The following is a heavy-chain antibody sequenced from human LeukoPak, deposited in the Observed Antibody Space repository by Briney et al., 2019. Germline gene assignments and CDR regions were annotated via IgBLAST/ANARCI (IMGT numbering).Heavy chain of an antibody. CDR1: GFTFSSHS. CDR2: ISSSSSYI. V-gene: IGHV3-21*01. J-gene: IGHJ4*02. CDR3: ARNCGGDCYIDSDY. D-gene: IGHD2-21*02. Sequence: GGSLRLSCAASGFTFSSHSMNWVRQAPGKGLEWVSSISSSSSYIYYADSVKGRFTISRDNAKNSLYLQMNSLRAEDTAVYYCARNCGGDCYIDSDYWGQGTLVTVSS.